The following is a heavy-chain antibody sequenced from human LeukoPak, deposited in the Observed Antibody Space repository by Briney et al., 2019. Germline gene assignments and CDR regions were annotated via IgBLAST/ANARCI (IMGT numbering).Heavy chain of an antibody. CDR3: ARVVGSGSYYPNWFDP. Sequence: SETLSLTCTVSGGSISSYYWSWIRQPPGKGLEWIGYIYYSGSTNYNPSLKSRATLSVDTSKNQFSLKLSSVTAADTAVYYCARVVGSGSYYPNWFDPWGQGTLVTVSS. CDR1: GGSISSYY. D-gene: IGHD3-10*01. V-gene: IGHV4-59*01. J-gene: IGHJ5*02. CDR2: IYYSGST.